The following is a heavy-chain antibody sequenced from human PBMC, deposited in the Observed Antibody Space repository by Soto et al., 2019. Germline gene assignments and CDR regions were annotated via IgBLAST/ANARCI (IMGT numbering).Heavy chain of an antibody. V-gene: IGHV1-58*01. CDR1: GFTFSNSA. D-gene: IGHD2-15*01. Sequence: ASVKVACQTSGFTFSNSAVQWVRQARGQRLEWMGWIVVGSGNTNYAQKFRERVTITRDMSTSTAHMEVSSLTSEDTAVYYCAAELYSGGSCCSFDIWGQGTMVTVSS. CDR3: AAELYSGGSCCSFDI. J-gene: IGHJ3*02. CDR2: IVVGSGNT.